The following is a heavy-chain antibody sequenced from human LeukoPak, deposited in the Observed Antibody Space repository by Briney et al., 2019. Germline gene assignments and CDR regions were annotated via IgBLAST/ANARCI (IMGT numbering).Heavy chain of an antibody. CDR1: GYTFTDYY. Sequence: ASVKVSCKASGYTFTDYYMHWWRQGPGQGLEWMGWINLNSGGTRYAQNFQGRVTLARDTSISTAYMDLNSLRSDDTAVYYCARDKAVTPGLVLDYWGQGTLVTVSS. CDR2: INLNSGGT. V-gene: IGHV1-2*02. J-gene: IGHJ4*02. D-gene: IGHD6-19*01. CDR3: ARDKAVTPGLVLDY.